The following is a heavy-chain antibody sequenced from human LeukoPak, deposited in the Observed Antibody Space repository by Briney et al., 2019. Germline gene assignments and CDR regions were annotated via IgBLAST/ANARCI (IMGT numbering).Heavy chain of an antibody. CDR1: GYSFTSYW. CDR2: IYPGDSDT. CDR3: ERRRGYSYGYLGGIAFDI. J-gene: IGHJ3*02. V-gene: IGHV5-51*01. Sequence: PGESLKIFCKGSGYSFTSYWIGWVRQMPGKGLEWMGIIYPGDSDTRYSPSFQGQVTISADKSISTAYLQWSSLKASDTAMYYCERRRGYSYGYLGGIAFDIWGQGTMVTVSS. D-gene: IGHD5-18*01.